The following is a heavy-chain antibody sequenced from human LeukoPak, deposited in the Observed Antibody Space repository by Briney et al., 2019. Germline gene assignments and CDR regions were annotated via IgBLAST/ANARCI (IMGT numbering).Heavy chain of an antibody. V-gene: IGHV4-4*07. Sequence: SETLSLTCTVSGGSISSYYWSWIRQPAGKGLEWIGRIYTSGSTNYNPSLKSRVTMSVDTSKNQFSLKLSPVTAADTAVYYCASITIFGVVDAFDIWGQGTMVTVSS. D-gene: IGHD3-3*01. CDR2: IYTSGST. CDR1: GGSISSYY. CDR3: ASITIFGVVDAFDI. J-gene: IGHJ3*02.